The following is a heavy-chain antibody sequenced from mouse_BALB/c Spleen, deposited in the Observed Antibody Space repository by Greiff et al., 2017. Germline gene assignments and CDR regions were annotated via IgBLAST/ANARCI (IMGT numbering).Heavy chain of an antibody. J-gene: IGHJ3*01. V-gene: IGHV5-12-2*01. CDR2: ISNGGGST. CDR3: ASYGNYVGFAY. CDR1: GFTFSSYT. Sequence: EVQLQESGGGLVQPGGSLKLSCAASGFTFSSYTMSWVRQTPEKRLEWVAYISNGGGSTYYPDTVKGRFTISRDNAKNTLYLQMSSLKSEDTAMYCCASYGNYVGFAYWGQGTLVTVSA. D-gene: IGHD2-1*01.